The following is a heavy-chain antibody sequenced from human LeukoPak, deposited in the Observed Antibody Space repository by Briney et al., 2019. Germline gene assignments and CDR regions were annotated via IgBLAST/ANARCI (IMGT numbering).Heavy chain of an antibody. D-gene: IGHD3-22*01. CDR3: ARSAHYYYYSASYGVALDV. V-gene: IGHV4-59*01. CDR1: GGSISSYY. CDR2: SFYSGRT. J-gene: IGHJ3*01. Sequence: SETRSLTCIVSGGSISSYYWGWIRQPPGKVREWIGTSFYSGRTTYNPSLKSRVTISVDTANNQFSMKLSSVTAPDTAMYYCARSAHYYYYSASYGVALDVWGQGTMVTVSS.